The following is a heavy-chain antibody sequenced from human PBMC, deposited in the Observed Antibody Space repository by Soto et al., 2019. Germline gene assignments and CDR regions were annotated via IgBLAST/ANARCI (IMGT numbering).Heavy chain of an antibody. Sequence: EVQLLESGGGLVQPGGSLRLSCAASGFTFSSYAMSWVRQAPGKGLEWVSAISGSGGSTYYADSVKGRFTISRDNSKNTLYLQMNSLRAEDTAVYYCARHDIVVVVAATLLDYWGQGTLVTVSS. CDR1: GFTFSSYA. J-gene: IGHJ4*02. CDR3: ARHDIVVVVAATLLDY. D-gene: IGHD2-15*01. CDR2: ISGSGGST. V-gene: IGHV3-23*01.